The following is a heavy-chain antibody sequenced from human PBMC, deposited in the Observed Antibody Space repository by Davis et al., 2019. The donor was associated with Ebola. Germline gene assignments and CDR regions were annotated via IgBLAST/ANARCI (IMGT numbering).Heavy chain of an antibody. CDR3: AREMRGTADSH. CDR2: IKEDGSEK. CDR1: GFSFSNCW. D-gene: IGHD1/OR15-1a*01. Sequence: GESLKISCAASGFSFSNCWMSWVRQAPGKGLEWVANIKEDGSEKYYVDSVKGRFTISRDNAKNYLYLQMNSLRVEDTAMYYCAREMRGTADSHWGQGTLVTVSS. V-gene: IGHV3-7*01. J-gene: IGHJ4*02.